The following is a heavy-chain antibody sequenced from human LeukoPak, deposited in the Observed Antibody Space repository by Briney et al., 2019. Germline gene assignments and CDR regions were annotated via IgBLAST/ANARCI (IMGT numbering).Heavy chain of an antibody. V-gene: IGHV3-21*01. Sequence: GGSLRLSCAASGFTFSSYSMNWVRQAPGRGLEWVSSISSSSSYIYYADSVKGRFTISRDNAKNSLYLQMNSLRAEDTAVYYCARDSIGAFDIWGQGTMVTVSS. D-gene: IGHD3-16*01. J-gene: IGHJ3*02. CDR2: ISSSSSYI. CDR3: ARDSIGAFDI. CDR1: GFTFSSYS.